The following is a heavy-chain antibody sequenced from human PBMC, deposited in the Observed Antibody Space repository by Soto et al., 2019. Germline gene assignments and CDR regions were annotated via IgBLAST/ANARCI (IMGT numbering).Heavy chain of an antibody. CDR2: ISGSGGST. V-gene: IGHV3-23*01. CDR1: GFTFSSYA. Sequence: GGSLRLSCAASGFTFSSYAMSWVRQAPGKGLVWVSAISGSGGSTYYADSVKGRFTISRDNSKNTLYLQMNSLRDEDTAVYYCAKWGHCGGGSCSFFWYAFDIWGQGTMVTVSS. CDR3: AKWGHCGGGSCSFFWYAFDI. J-gene: IGHJ3*02. D-gene: IGHD2-15*01.